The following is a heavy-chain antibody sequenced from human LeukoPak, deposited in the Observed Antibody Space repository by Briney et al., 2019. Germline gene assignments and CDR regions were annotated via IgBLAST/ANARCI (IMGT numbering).Heavy chain of an antibody. V-gene: IGHV1-18*01. J-gene: IGHJ4*02. CDR3: ARDYIVVVPAAPFDY. D-gene: IGHD2-2*01. CDR1: GYTFTSYG. Sequence: GASAKVSCKASGYTFTSYGISWVRQAPGQGLEWMGWISAYNGNTNYAQKLQGRVTMTTDTSTSTAYMELRSLRSDDTAVYYCARDYIVVVPAAPFDYWDQGTLVTVSS. CDR2: ISAYNGNT.